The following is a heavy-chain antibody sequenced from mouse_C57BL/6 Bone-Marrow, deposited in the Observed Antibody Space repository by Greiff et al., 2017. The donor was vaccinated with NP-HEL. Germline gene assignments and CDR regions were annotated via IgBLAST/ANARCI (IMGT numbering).Heavy chain of an antibody. CDR3: ARFGYGSRLYWYFDV. CDR1: GYSITSDY. J-gene: IGHJ1*03. V-gene: IGHV3-8*01. Sequence: EVQLQQSGPGLAKPSQTLSLTCSVTGYSITSDYWNWIRKFPGNKLEYMGYISYSGSTYYNPSLKSRISITRDTSKNQYYRQLNSVTTEDTATYYCARFGYGSRLYWYFDVWGTGTTVTVSS. D-gene: IGHD1-1*01. CDR2: ISYSGST.